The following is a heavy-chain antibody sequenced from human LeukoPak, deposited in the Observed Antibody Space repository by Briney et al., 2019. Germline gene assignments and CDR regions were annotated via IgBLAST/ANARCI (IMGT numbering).Heavy chain of an antibody. D-gene: IGHD3-22*01. CDR2: IGSSGSTT. CDR1: GFAFSSYN. Sequence: GGSLRLSCAASGFAFSSYNMNWVRQAPGKGLEWVSYIGSSGSTTYYADSVKGRFTISRDNAKNSLYLQMNSLRAEDTAVYYCAKILYYDSSPDYWGQGTLVTVSS. J-gene: IGHJ4*02. V-gene: IGHV3-48*01. CDR3: AKILYYDSSPDY.